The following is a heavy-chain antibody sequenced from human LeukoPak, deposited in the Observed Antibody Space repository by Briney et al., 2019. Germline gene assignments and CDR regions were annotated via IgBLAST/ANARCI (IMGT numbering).Heavy chain of an antibody. CDR3: ARDVFWGWRRSTRDQEITPFDY. D-gene: IGHD5-12*01. CDR1: GYTFTSYA. J-gene: IGHJ4*02. CDR2: MNPNSGNT. V-gene: IGHV1-8*01. Sequence: ASVKVSCKASGYTFTSYAINWVRQATGQGLEWMGWMNPNSGNTSYAQKFQGRVTITRNTSISTAYMELSSLRSEDTAVYYCARDVFWGWRRSTRDQEITPFDYWGQGTLVTVSS.